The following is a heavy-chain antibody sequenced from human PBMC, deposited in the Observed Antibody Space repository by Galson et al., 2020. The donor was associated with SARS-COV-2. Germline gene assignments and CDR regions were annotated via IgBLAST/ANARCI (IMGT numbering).Heavy chain of an antibody. CDR3: ARTLFNYYDSSGYYPGPFDY. CDR2: ISSSSSYI. CDR1: GFTFSSYS. D-gene: IGHD3-22*01. J-gene: IGHJ4*02. V-gene: IGHV3-21*01. Sequence: SLRLSCAASGFTFSSYSMNWVRQAPGKGLEWVSSISSSSSYIYYADSVKGRFTISRDNAKNSLYLQMNSLRAEDTAVYYCARTLFNYYDSSGYYPGPFDYWGQGTLVTVSS.